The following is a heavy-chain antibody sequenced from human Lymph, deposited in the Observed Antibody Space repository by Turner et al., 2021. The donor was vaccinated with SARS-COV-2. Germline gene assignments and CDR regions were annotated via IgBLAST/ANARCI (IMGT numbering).Heavy chain of an antibody. CDR3: ARETVNNWVDP. J-gene: IGHJ5*02. CDR1: GGSMNSNY. D-gene: IGHD2-21*02. V-gene: IGHV4-59*01. CDR2: SYYRGST. Sequence: QAQLQESGPRLVKPLETLSLTCTVSGGSMNSNYWSWIRQPPGKRLEWIGYSYYRGSTNYNPSLESRVTISVDTSRNQFSLNLTSVTAADTAIYDCARETVNNWVDPWGQGTLVTVSS.